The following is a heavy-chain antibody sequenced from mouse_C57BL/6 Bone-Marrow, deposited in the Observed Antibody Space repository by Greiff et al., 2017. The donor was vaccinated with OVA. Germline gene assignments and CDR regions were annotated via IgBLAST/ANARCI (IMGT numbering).Heavy chain of an antibody. D-gene: IGHD1-2*01. J-gene: IGHJ1*03. Sequence: QVQLQQPGAELAKPGASVKLSCKASGYTFTSYWMQWVKQRPGQGLEWIGEIDPSDSYTNYNQKFKGKATLTVDTSSSTAYMQLSSLTSEDSAVYYCARNRLRGEYFDVWGTGTTVTVSS. CDR3: ARNRLRGEYFDV. V-gene: IGHV1-50*01. CDR1: GYTFTSYW. CDR2: IDPSDSYT.